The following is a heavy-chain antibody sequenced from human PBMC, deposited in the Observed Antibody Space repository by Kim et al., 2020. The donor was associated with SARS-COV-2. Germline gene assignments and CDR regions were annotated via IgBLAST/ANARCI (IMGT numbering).Heavy chain of an antibody. D-gene: IGHD6-19*01. J-gene: IGHJ4*02. V-gene: IGHV3-15*01. CDR3: TTEGYRSGWYEVSFDY. Sequence: APVKGGFTISREDSKNTLYLQMNSLKTEDTAVYYCTTEGYRSGWYEVSFDYWGQGTLVTVSS.